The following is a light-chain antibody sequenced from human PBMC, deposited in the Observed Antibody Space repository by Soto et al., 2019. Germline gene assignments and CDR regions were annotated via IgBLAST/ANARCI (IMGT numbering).Light chain of an antibody. CDR3: QQYGTPRSFT. Sequence: EIVLTQSPGTLSLSPGEEATLSCRASQSVDSNYLAWYQQKPGQTPRLIIYGASGRADGIPHRFSGSGFGTDFTLTISKVEPEDFAVYYCQQYGTPRSFTFGQGTRLEIK. CDR2: GAS. V-gene: IGKV3-20*01. J-gene: IGKJ5*01. CDR1: QSVDSNY.